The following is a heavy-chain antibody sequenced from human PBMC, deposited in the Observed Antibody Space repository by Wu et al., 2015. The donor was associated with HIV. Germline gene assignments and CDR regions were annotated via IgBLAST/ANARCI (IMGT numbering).Heavy chain of an antibody. V-gene: IGHV1-18*01. D-gene: IGHD3-22*01. J-gene: IGHJ4*02. CDR2: ISAYNGNT. CDR1: GGSFNNYA. CDR3: ARGEYYDSSGYPGY. Sequence: QVQLVQSGAEVRKPGSSVRVSCKASGGSFNNYAINWVRQAPGQGLEWMGWISAYNGNTNYAQKLQGRVTMTTDTSTSTAYMELRSLRSDDTAVYYCARGEYYDSSGYPGYWGQGTLVTVSS.